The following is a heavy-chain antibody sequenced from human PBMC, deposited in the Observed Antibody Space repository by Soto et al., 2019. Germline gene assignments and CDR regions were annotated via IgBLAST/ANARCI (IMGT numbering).Heavy chain of an antibody. D-gene: IGHD6-19*01. CDR3: AKERSSGWSLDY. CDR2: ISGSGDST. Sequence: EVQLLESGGGLVQPGGSLRLSCAASGFTFSTYAMNWVRQAPGKGLEWVSGISGSGDSTYYADSVKGRLTVSRDNSKNTLYLKMTSLRAEDTAVFYCAKERSSGWSLDYWGQGTLVTVSS. J-gene: IGHJ4*02. V-gene: IGHV3-23*01. CDR1: GFTFSTYA.